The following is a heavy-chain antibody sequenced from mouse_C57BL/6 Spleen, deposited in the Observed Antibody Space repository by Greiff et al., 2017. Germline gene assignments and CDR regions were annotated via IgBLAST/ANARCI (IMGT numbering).Heavy chain of an antibody. CDR3: ARAHGRIGFAY. CDR1: GYTFTSYW. J-gene: IGHJ3*01. V-gene: IGHV1-50*01. Sequence: QVQLQQPGAELVKPGASVKLSCKASGYTFTSYWMQWVKQRPGQGLEWIGEIDPSDSYTNYNQKFKGKATLTVDTSSSTAYMQLSSLTSEDSAVYYCARAHGRIGFAYWGQGTLVTVSA. CDR2: IDPSDSYT.